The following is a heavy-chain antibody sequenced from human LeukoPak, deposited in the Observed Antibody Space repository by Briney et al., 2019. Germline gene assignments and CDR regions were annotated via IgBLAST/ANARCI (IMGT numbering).Heavy chain of an antibody. V-gene: IGHV6-1*01. J-gene: IGHJ4*02. D-gene: IGHD3-9*01. CDR1: GDSVSSNSAA. CDR3: AMTKQRVGSFEWLFVFDY. CDR2: TYCRSNCYS. Sequence: SQTLSLTCAISGDSVSSNSAAWNWIRQSPSRGLEWLGRTYCRSNCYSDYTVAMKGRIAFNPDTSKNQVSLQLNSVTPEDTAVYYCAMTKQRVGSFEWLFVFDYWGQGTLVTVSS.